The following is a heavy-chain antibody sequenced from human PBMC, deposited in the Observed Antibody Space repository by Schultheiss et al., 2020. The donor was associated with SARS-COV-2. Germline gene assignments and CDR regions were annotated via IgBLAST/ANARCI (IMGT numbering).Heavy chain of an antibody. V-gene: IGHV4-61*08. CDR2: INHSGST. CDR1: GGSISSGGYY. CDR3: ASIIRGYYYYYYMDV. D-gene: IGHD3-10*01. J-gene: IGHJ6*03. Sequence: SETLSLTCTVSGGSISSGGYYWSWIRQPPGKGLEWIGEINHSGSTNYNPSLKSRVTISVDTSKNQFSLKLSSVTAADTAVYYCASIIRGYYYYYYMDVWGKGTTVTVSS.